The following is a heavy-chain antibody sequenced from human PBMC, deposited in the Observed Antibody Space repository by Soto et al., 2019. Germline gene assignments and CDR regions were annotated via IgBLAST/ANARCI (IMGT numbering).Heavy chain of an antibody. V-gene: IGHV1-3*01. CDR3: ARDRIAARVPYYYYYYGMDV. J-gene: IGHJ6*02. CDR1: GYTFTSYA. CDR2: INAGNGNT. Sequence: VASVKVSCKASGYTFTSYAMHWVRQAPGQRLEWMGWINAGNGNTKYSQKFQGRVTITRDTSASTAYMELSSLRSEDTAVYYCARDRIAARVPYYYYYYGMDVWGQGTTVTVSS. D-gene: IGHD6-6*01.